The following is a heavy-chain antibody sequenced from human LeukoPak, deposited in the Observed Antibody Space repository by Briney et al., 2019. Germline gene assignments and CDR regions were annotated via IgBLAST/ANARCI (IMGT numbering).Heavy chain of an antibody. CDR1: GDSVSSNSAA. V-gene: IGHV6-1*01. D-gene: IGHD1-7*01. J-gene: IGHJ5*02. CDR3: ARGQETGITRTTEEWDWFDL. Sequence: SQTLSLTCAISGDSVSSNSAAWNWIRQSPSRGLDWLGRTYYRSKWYNDYAVSVKSRITINPDISKNQFSLQLNSVTPEDTAVYYCARGQETGITRTTEEWDWFDLWGQGTLVTVSS. CDR2: TYYRSKWYN.